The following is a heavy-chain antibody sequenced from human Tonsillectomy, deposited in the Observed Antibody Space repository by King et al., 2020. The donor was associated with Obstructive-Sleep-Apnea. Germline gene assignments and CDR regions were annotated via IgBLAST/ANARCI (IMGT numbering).Heavy chain of an antibody. D-gene: IGHD5-24*01. J-gene: IGHJ1*01. Sequence: VQLQESGPGLVKPSETLSLTCTVSGGSVSSTSFYWSWIRQSPGKGLEWIGYIYNSGSTDYNPSLKSRATISIDTSRNQFSLKLNSVTAADTAVYYCARESRWLLSFWGPGTLVTVAS. CDR1: GGSVSSTSFY. CDR3: ARESRWLLSF. CDR2: IYNSGST. V-gene: IGHV4-61*01.